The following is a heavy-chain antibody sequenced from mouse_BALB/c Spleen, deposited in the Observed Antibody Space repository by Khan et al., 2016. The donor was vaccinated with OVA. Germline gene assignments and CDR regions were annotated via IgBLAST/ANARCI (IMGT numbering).Heavy chain of an antibody. CDR2: ISSGDSA. D-gene: IGHD2-13*01. Sequence: EVKLEESGGGLVKPGGSLKLSCAASGFTFSNYAMSWVRQSPEKRLEWVASISSGDSAYYPDSVKGRLTISRDNVRNILYLQMSSLRSEDAAMYYCAGDYWFAYWGQGTLVTVSA. V-gene: IGHV5-6-5*01. CDR1: GFTFSNYA. CDR3: AGDYWFAY. J-gene: IGHJ3*01.